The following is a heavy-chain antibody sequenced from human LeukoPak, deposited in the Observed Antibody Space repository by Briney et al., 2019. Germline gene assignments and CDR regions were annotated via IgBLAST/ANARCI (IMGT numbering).Heavy chain of an antibody. D-gene: IGHD3-22*01. V-gene: IGHV4-38-2*01. CDR1: GYSISSGYY. Sequence: SETLSLTCDVSGYSISSGYYWGWIRQSPGDGLEWIATIFHSGSIYYNPSLKSRVTLSVDTSKNQFTLKLDSVTAADTAMYYCARMGVSYYYDSSTYFPTAFNVWGQGTMVSVSS. J-gene: IGHJ3*01. CDR2: IFHSGSI. CDR3: ARMGVSYYYDSSTYFPTAFNV.